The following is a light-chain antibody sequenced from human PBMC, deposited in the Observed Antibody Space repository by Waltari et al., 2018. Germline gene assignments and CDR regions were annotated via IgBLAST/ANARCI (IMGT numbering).Light chain of an antibody. J-gene: IGLJ3*02. V-gene: IGLV3-21*02. CDR2: DDS. CDR3: QVWDGDSDVWV. CDR1: HFGGEG. Sequence: SYVLTQPPSVSVAPGQTARITWAQYHFGGEGVNWYQKKSGQAPILVVSDDSVRPSGIPERFSGSNSGSRATLSIRRVEVGDEADYYCQVWDGDSDVWVFGGGTKLTVL.